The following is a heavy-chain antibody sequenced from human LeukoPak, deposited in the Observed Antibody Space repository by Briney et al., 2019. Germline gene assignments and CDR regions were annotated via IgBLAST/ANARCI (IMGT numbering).Heavy chain of an antibody. CDR3: ARDRESGSYAYYYYYYMDV. CDR1: GGTFSSYA. V-gene: IGHV1-69*06. J-gene: IGHJ6*03. D-gene: IGHD1-26*01. Sequence: ASVKVSCKASGGTFSSYAISWVRQAPGQGLEWMGGITPIFGTANYAQKFQGRVTITADKSTSTAYMELSSLRSEDTAVYYCARDRESGSYAYYYYYYMDVWGKGTTVTVSS. CDR2: ITPIFGTA.